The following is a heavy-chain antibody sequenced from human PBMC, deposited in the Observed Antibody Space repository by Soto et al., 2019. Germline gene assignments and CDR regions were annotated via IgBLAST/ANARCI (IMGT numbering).Heavy chain of an antibody. Sequence: SETLSLTCAVYGGSFSGYYWSWIRQPPGKGLEWIGEINHSGSTNYNPSLKSRVAISVDTSKNQFSLKLSSVTAADTAVYYCARGLWYYGSGSYLYYYGMDVWGQGTTVTVSS. D-gene: IGHD3-10*01. CDR2: INHSGST. J-gene: IGHJ6*02. CDR3: ARGLWYYGSGSYLYYYGMDV. V-gene: IGHV4-34*01. CDR1: GGSFSGYY.